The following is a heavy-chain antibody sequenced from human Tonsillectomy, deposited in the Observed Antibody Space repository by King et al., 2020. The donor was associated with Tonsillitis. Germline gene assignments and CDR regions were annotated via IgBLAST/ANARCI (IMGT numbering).Heavy chain of an antibody. CDR3: ARKGSYRDDSRAYCHTRVHDLEY. CDR2: INAGNGNT. D-gene: IGHD3-22*01. V-gene: IGHV1-3*01. CDR1: GYTFTSYA. J-gene: IGHJ4*02. Sequence: QLVQSGAEVKKPGASVKVSCKASGYTFTSYAMHWVRQAPGQRLEWMGWINAGNGNTKYSQKFQGRVPITRDTSASTAYMELSSLRSEDTAVYYCARKGSYRDDSRAYCHTRVHDLEYSGQRSVVTVTS.